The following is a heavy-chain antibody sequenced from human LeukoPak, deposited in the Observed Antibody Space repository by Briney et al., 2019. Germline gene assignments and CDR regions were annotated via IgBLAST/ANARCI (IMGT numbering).Heavy chain of an antibody. CDR2: ISDTGTT. Sequence: GGSLTLSCAVSGFSVNSAWMNWARQAPGKGLEWVGRISDTGTTEYAAPVKGRFTASRDSKNTLYLQMNSLKAEDTAVYHCTRGHYGPWGQGTLVTVSS. CDR3: TRGHYGP. CDR1: GFSVNSAW. J-gene: IGHJ5*02. D-gene: IGHD3-10*01. V-gene: IGHV3-15*07.